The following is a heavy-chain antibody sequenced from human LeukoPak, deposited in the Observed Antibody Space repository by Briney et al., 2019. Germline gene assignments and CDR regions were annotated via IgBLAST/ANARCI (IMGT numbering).Heavy chain of an antibody. CDR2: IYSGGRT. D-gene: IGHD2-2*01. V-gene: IGHV3-53*01. CDR1: GFIVSTYY. Sequence: GGSLRLSCAASGFIVSTYYMTWVRQAPGKGLEWVSVIYSGGRTKYADSVKGRFTISRDNFKNTVSLQINNLRAEDTTLYYCAGGGSTWDWYFDLWGRGTLVTVSS. J-gene: IGHJ2*01. CDR3: AGGGSTWDWYFDL.